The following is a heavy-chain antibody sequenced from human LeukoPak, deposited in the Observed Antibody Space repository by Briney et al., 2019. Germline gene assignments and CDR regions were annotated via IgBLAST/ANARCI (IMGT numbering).Heavy chain of an antibody. Sequence: GASVKVSCKASGYTFTKYGVYWVRQAPGQGLEWMGWINTDTGNPTYAQGFTGRFVFSLDTSVSTTYLQISSLKPEDTAVYYCARGIGIGTVLMVHGNMDVWGKGTTVTVPS. CDR1: GYTFTKYG. CDR3: ARGIGIGTVLMVHGNMDV. V-gene: IGHV7-4-1*02. CDR2: INTDTGNP. J-gene: IGHJ6*03. D-gene: IGHD2-8*01.